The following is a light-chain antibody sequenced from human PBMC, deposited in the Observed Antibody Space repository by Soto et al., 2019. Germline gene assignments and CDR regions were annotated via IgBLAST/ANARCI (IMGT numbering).Light chain of an antibody. Sequence: QSVLTQPASLSGSPGQSITISCTGTSSDVGGYDYVSWYQQHPGKAPTLMTYDVSNRPSGVSNRFSGSKSGNTASLTISGLKAEDEADYYCSSYTGSSTLYVFGTGTRSPS. J-gene: IGLJ1*01. V-gene: IGLV2-14*01. CDR1: SSDVGGYDY. CDR3: SSYTGSSTLYV. CDR2: DVS.